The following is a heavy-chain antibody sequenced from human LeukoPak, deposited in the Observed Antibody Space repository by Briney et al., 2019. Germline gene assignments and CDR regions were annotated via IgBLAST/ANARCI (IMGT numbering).Heavy chain of an antibody. CDR2: ISYDGSNK. Sequence: QPGRSLRLSCAASGFTFSSYAMHWVRQAPGKGLEWVAVISYDGSNKYYADSVKGRFTISRDNSKNTLYLQMNSQRAEDTAVYYCARGQIVGATGLYYFDYWGQGTLVTVSS. D-gene: IGHD1-26*01. V-gene: IGHV3-30-3*01. J-gene: IGHJ4*02. CDR3: ARGQIVGATGLYYFDY. CDR1: GFTFSSYA.